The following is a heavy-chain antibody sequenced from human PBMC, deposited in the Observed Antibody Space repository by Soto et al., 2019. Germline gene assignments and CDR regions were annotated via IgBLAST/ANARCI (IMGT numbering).Heavy chain of an antibody. J-gene: IGHJ3*02. V-gene: IGHV3-53*01. CDR2: LYIADGT. CDR3: ATWLLREHAFDI. D-gene: IGHD2-15*01. CDR1: GFTVNGKKY. Sequence: VQVVESGGGLIQPGGSLRLSCAASGFTVNGKKYMTWVRQAPGKGLEWVSALYIADGTYYADSVKGRFTVSIDNSKNTVYLQMNSLRPEDTAVYYCATWLLREHAFDIWGLGTMVTVSS.